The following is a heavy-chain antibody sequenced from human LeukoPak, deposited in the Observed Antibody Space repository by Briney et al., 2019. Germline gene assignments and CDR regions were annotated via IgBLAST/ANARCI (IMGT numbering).Heavy chain of an antibody. D-gene: IGHD6-13*01. V-gene: IGHV3-23*01. CDR1: GFTFNNYW. CDR3: VRGAYSSSWLNFDY. Sequence: GGSLRLSCAASGFTFNNYWMSWLRQAPGKGLEWVSTISGSAGSTYYADSVKGRFTVSRDNSKNTLYLQMNSLRAEDTAVYYCVRGAYSSSWLNFDYWGQGTLVTVSS. CDR2: ISGSAGST. J-gene: IGHJ4*02.